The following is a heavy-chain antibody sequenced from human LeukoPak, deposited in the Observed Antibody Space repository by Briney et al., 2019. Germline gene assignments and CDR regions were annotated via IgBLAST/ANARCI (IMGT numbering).Heavy chain of an antibody. Sequence: GGSLRLSCVASGFTFDDYAMHWVRQAPGKGLEWVAGINWNSVSAVYADSLKGRPTISRDNAKNSLYLQMNSLRAEDTALYYCAKDIEVLVYWGQGTLVTVSS. CDR3: AKDIEVLVY. V-gene: IGHV3-9*01. J-gene: IGHJ4*02. CDR1: GFTFDDYA. D-gene: IGHD2/OR15-2a*01. CDR2: INWNSVSA.